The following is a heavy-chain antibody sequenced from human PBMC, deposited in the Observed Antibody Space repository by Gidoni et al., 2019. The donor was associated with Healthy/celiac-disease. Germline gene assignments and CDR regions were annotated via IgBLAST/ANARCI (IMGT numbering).Heavy chain of an antibody. Sequence: QVQLQQWGAGLLKPSETLSLPCAVYGGSFSGYYWSWIRQPPGKGLEWIGEINHSGSTNYNPSLKSRVTISVDTSKNQFSLKLSSVTAADTAVYYCARVRSYYDSSGYYPVWFDPWGQGTLVTVSS. CDR1: GGSFSGYY. J-gene: IGHJ5*02. CDR2: INHSGST. CDR3: ARVRSYYDSSGYYPVWFDP. V-gene: IGHV4-34*01. D-gene: IGHD3-22*01.